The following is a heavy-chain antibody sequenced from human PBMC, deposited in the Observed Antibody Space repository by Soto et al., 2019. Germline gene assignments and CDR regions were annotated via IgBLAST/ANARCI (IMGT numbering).Heavy chain of an antibody. J-gene: IGHJ4*02. CDR3: AIRTYSPCWYYLDL. Sequence: EVQMLESGGGLVQPGGSLRLSCTGSGFTFSSYGMSWVRQAPGKGLEWVSGISGGGPPTYHADSVRGRFTISRDNSKNTLYLHMNSLRAEDTAVCYCAIRTYSPCWYYLDLWGRGTLVTVSA. D-gene: IGHD3-16*01. V-gene: IGHV3-23*01. CDR1: GFTFSSYG. CDR2: ISGGGPPT.